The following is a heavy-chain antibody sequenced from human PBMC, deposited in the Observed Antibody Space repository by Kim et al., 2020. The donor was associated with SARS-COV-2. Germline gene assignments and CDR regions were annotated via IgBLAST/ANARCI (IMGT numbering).Heavy chain of an antibody. Sequence: GGSLRLSCSASGFTFSSYAMHWVRQAPGKGLEYVSAISSNGGSTYYADSVKGRFTISRDNSKNTLYLQMSSLRAEDTAVYYCVKGYLTYYDILTGFDYWGQGTLVTVSS. CDR2: ISSNGGST. J-gene: IGHJ4*02. V-gene: IGHV3-64D*06. CDR3: VKGYLTYYDILTGFDY. CDR1: GFTFSSYA. D-gene: IGHD3-9*01.